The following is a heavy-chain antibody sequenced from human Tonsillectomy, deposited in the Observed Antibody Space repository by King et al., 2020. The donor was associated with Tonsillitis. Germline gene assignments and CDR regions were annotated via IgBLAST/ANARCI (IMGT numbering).Heavy chain of an antibody. CDR1: GFTFSNYD. Sequence: VQLVESGGVVVQPGRSLRLSCAASGFTFSNYDMHWVRQAPGKGLEWVAVISYDGSSIYYEDSVKGRFTISRADSKYTLYLEMNSLSAGETAVYYCVRDRSASHWGQGTLVTVSS. V-gene: IGHV3-33*05. CDR3: VRDRSASH. J-gene: IGHJ4*02. D-gene: IGHD1-14*01. CDR2: ISYDGSSI.